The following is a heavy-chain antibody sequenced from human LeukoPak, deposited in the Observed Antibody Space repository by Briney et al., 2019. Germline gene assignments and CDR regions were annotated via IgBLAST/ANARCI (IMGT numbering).Heavy chain of an antibody. CDR2: IFYSGST. Sequence: SETLSLTCTVAGGSISRYYWRWIRQPPGKGMEWIGHIFYSGSTYYHPSLKSRVTISVDTSKNQFSLKLSSVTAADTVVYYCARALLWFGDYMDVWGKGTTVTISS. V-gene: IGHV4-59*01. CDR3: ARALLWFGDYMDV. CDR1: GGSISRYY. J-gene: IGHJ6*03. D-gene: IGHD3-10*01.